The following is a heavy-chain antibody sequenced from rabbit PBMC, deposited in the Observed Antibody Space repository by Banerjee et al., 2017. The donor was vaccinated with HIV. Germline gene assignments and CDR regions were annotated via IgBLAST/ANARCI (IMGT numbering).Heavy chain of an antibody. CDR2: IYAASSGRT. CDR3: ARRNGYFKL. CDR1: GFDFSSYW. V-gene: IGHV1S45*01. J-gene: IGHJ4*01. Sequence: QEQLEESGGGLVTPGGNLTLTCTASGFDFSSYWMCWVRQAPGKGLEWIACIYAASSGRTWYASWAKGRFTISKTSSTTVTLQMTSLTAADTATYFCARRNGYFKLWGPGTLVTVS.